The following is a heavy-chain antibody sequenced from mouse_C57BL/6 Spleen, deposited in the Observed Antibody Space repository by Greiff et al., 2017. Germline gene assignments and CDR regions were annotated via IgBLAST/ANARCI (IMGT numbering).Heavy chain of an antibody. CDR1: GYSFTDYN. CDR2: INPNYGTT. Sequence: VQLKQSGPELVKPGASVKISCKASGYSFTDYNMNWVKQSNGKSLEWIGVINPNYGTTSYNQKFKGKATLTVDQSSSTAYMQLNSLTSEDSAVXYWARSGYYGSRDYFDYWGQGTTLTVSS. D-gene: IGHD1-1*01. J-gene: IGHJ2*01. CDR3: ARSGYYGSRDYFDY. V-gene: IGHV1-39*01.